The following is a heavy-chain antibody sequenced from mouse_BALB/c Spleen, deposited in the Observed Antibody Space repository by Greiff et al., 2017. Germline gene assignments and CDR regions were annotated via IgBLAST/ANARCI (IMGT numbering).Heavy chain of an antibody. V-gene: IGHV1S29*02. D-gene: IGHD1-1*01. CDR3: AREYYGSSLDY. CDR2: IYPYNGGT. J-gene: IGHJ2*01. Sequence: EVQLQQSGPELVKPGASVKISCKASGYTFTDYNMHWVKQSHGKSLEWIGYIYPYNGGTGYNQKFKSKATLTVDNSSSTAYMELRSLTSEDSAVYYCAREYYGSSLDYWGQGTTLTVSS. CDR1: GYTFTDYN.